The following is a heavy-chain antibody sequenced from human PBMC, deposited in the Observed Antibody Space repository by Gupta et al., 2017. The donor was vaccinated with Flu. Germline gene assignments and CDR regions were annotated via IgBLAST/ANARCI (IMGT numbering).Heavy chain of an antibody. CDR2: IYSSGRT. CDR1: GASISSDY. CDR3: ARVMAFYYYMDV. Sequence: QVQLQESGPGLVRPSEILSLTCSVYGASISSDYWTWWRQPPGKSLKWIGYIYSSGRTNDNPSLKHRIIMSLDATKNQFSMTLSSATASDTGIYYCARVMAFYYYMDVWGKGTSVTVSS. J-gene: IGHJ6*03. D-gene: IGHD5-24*01. V-gene: IGHV4-4*09.